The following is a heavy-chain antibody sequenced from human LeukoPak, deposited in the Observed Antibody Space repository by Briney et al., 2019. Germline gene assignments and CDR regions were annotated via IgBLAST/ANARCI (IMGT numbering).Heavy chain of an antibody. V-gene: IGHV4-61*02. CDR1: GASISRGDDY. D-gene: IGHD3-10*01. Sequence: PSQTLSLTCTVSGASISRGDDYWTWIRQPAGKGLEWIGRIYTSGTTNYNPSLKCRVTVSGDTSKNQFSLKLSSVTAADTAVYYCARGLWFGDENPPYFDYWGQGILVTVSS. CDR2: IYTSGTT. J-gene: IGHJ4*02. CDR3: ARGLWFGDENPPYFDY.